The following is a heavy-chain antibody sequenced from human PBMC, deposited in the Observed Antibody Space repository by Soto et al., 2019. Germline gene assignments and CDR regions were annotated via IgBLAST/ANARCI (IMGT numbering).Heavy chain of an antibody. CDR1: GYNFTSYY. CDR2: IKPSGGST. D-gene: IGHD1-20*01. V-gene: IGHV1-46*01. Sequence: ASVKVSCKASGYNFTSYYMHWVRQAPGQGLEWMGIIKPSGGSTSYAQKFQGRVTMTRDTSTSTVYMELSSLRSEDTAVYYCARDPNWNDDFDYWGQGTLVTVSS. J-gene: IGHJ4*02. CDR3: ARDPNWNDDFDY.